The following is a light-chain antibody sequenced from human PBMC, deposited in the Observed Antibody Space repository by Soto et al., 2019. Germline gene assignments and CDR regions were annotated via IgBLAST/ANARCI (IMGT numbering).Light chain of an antibody. V-gene: IGLV2-14*01. CDR3: SSYTGSATVV. Sequence: QSALTHPASVSGSPGQSITISCTGTSSDVGGYNYVSWYQQHPGKAPKLIICDVSDRPAGVSNRLSGSKSGNTASLTISGLQAEDEADYYCSSYTGSATVVFGGGTKVTVL. CDR2: DVS. J-gene: IGLJ2*01. CDR1: SSDVGGYNY.